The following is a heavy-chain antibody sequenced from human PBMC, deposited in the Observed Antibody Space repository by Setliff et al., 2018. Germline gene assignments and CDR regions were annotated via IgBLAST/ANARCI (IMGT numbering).Heavy chain of an antibody. Sequence: KPGGSLRLSCAASGFVFSTYDMNWVRQAPGRGLEWVSSISHSNTYIYYADSVKGRFTISRDRSKNTVYLQMNRLRAEDTAVYYCAKRGHYSSSDGLSFDSWGQGTQVTVSS. V-gene: IGHV3-21*04. CDR1: GFVFSTYD. D-gene: IGHD6-6*01. CDR3: AKRGHYSSSDGLSFDS. J-gene: IGHJ4*02. CDR2: ISHSNTYI.